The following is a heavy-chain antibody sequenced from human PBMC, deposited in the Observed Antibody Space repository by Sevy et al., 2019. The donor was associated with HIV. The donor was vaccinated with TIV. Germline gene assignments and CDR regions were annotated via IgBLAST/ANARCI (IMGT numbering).Heavy chain of an antibody. D-gene: IGHD1-26*01. J-gene: IGHJ4*02. Sequence: GGSLRLSCSASGFTFSDYYTNWIRQAPGKGLEWISYISFSSNYTMYADSVTGRFTISRDNAKNSLYLQMNSLRAEDTAVYYCARGLVGANLGTDYWGQGSLVTVSS. CDR3: ARGLVGANLGTDY. CDR2: ISFSSNYT. V-gene: IGHV3-11*06. CDR1: GFTFSDYY.